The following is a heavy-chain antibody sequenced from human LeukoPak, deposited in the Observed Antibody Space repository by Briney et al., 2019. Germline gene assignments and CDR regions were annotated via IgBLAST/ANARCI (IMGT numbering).Heavy chain of an antibody. Sequence: PSETLSLTCTVSGGSISSSSYYWGWIRQPPGKGLEWIGSIYYSGSTYYNPSLKSRVTISVDTSKNQFSLKLSSVTAADTAVYYCARDRRQLWPDHYYYYGMDVWGQGTTVTVSS. CDR1: GGSISSSSYY. D-gene: IGHD5-18*01. V-gene: IGHV4-39*07. CDR3: ARDRRQLWPDHYYYYGMDV. J-gene: IGHJ6*02. CDR2: IYYSGST.